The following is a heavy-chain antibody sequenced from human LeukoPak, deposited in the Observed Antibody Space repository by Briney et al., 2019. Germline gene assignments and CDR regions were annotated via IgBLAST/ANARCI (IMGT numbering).Heavy chain of an antibody. CDR2: INVVNGNT. CDR1: GYDFTSYA. J-gene: IGHJ3*02. V-gene: IGHV1-3*01. CDR3: ARDRHNNVLRFLEWSRSDAFDI. Sequence: GASVKVSCKTSGYDFTSYAMHWVRQAPGQRLEWMGWINVVNGNTKLSQKFQERVIITSDTSASTTYMEMSSLRSEDTAVYYCARDRHNNVLRFLEWSRSDAFDIWGQGTMVTVSS. D-gene: IGHD3-3*01.